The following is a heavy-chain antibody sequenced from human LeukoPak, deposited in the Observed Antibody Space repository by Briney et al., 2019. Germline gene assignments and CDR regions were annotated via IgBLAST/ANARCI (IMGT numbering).Heavy chain of an antibody. CDR3: ARHGSGIDY. V-gene: IGHV5-51*01. Sequence: GESLKISRQDSGYSFTSYWIGWVRQIPGKGLEWMGIISPTDSDTRYSPSFQGQVTISADKSISTAYLQWSGLKASDTAMYYCARHGSGIDYWGQGTLVTVSS. CDR2: ISPTDSDT. D-gene: IGHD6-19*01. CDR1: GYSFTSYW. J-gene: IGHJ4*02.